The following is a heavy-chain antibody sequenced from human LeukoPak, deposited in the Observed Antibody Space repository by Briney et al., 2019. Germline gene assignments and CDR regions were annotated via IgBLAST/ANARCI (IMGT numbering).Heavy chain of an antibody. J-gene: IGHJ4*02. CDR1: GFTFRSYV. CDR3: AKVIPYSSSWYGPYFDY. Sequence: PGGSVRLSCAASGFTFRSYVMSWVRQVPGKGLEWVSAITGDGGGTNHADSVKGRFTISRDNSKNTLYLQMNSLRAEDTAVYYCAKVIPYSSSWYGPYFDYWGQGTLVTVSS. V-gene: IGHV3-23*01. CDR2: ITGDGGGT. D-gene: IGHD6-13*01.